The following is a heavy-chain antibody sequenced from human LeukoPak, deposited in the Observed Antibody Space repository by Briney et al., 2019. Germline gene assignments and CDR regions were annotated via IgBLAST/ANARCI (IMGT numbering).Heavy chain of an antibody. CDR2: IRYDGSNK. J-gene: IGHJ4*02. CDR3: AKDRRITMAGTVDYFDY. Sequence: GGSLRLSCAASGFTFSSYGMHWVRQAPGKGLEWVAFIRYDGSNKYYADSVKGRFTISRDNSKNTLYLQMNSLRAADTAVYYCAKDRRITMAGTVDYFDYWGQGTLVTVSS. CDR1: GFTFSSYG. V-gene: IGHV3-30*02. D-gene: IGHD6-19*01.